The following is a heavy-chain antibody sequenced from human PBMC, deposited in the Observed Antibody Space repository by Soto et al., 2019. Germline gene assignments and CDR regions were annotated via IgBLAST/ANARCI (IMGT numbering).Heavy chain of an antibody. J-gene: IGHJ5*01. CDR3: AKEGGSYGFFSPTKKRDTWFDS. D-gene: IGHD1-26*01. CDR2: ISGSGGST. Sequence: GSLRLSCAASGFTFSSYAMSWVRQAPGKGLEWVSAISGSGGSTYYADSVKGRFTNSRDNSKNTLYLQMNSLRAEDTAVYYCAKEGGSYGFFSPTKKRDTWFDSWGQGTLVTVSS. CDR1: GFTFSSYA. V-gene: IGHV3-23*01.